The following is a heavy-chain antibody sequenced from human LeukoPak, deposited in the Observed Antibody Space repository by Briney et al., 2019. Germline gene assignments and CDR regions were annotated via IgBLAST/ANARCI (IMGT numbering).Heavy chain of an antibody. CDR1: GFAFSTFS. CDR2: ISLDSASI. J-gene: IGHJ6*02. D-gene: IGHD3-10*01. V-gene: IGHV3-21*06. CDR3: ARDPDRGLPEYGMDV. Sequence: GGSLRLSCAASGFAFSTFSMNWVRQPPGKGLEWVASISLDSASIYYADSVKGRFTISRDNAKNSLELQMNSLRAEDTALYYCARDPDRGLPEYGMDVWGQGTTVTVSS.